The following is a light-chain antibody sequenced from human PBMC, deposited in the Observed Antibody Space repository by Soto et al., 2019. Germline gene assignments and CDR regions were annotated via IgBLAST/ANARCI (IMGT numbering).Light chain of an antibody. CDR3: QQYNSYPRT. CDR2: KAS. V-gene: IGKV1-5*03. Sequence: DIQMTQSPSTLSASVGDRVTITCRASQSISNLLAWYQQKPGKAPKLLIYKASTLESGVPSRFSGSGSGTEFTLTISSLQPDDFATYYCQQYNSYPRTFGGGTKVEIK. J-gene: IGKJ4*01. CDR1: QSISNL.